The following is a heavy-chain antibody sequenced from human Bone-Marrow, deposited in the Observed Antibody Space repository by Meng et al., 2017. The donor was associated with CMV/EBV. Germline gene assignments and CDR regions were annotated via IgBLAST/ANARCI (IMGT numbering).Heavy chain of an antibody. Sequence: GESLKISCAASGFTFSSYAMHWVRQAPGKGLEWVAVISYDGSNKYYADSVKGRFTISRDNSKNTLYLQMNSLRAEDTAVYYCAKRGVGITGTKAGAFDIWGQGPMVPVSS. CDR2: ISYDGSNK. V-gene: IGHV3-30-3*02. D-gene: IGHD1-7*01. CDR1: GFTFSSYA. CDR3: AKRGVGITGTKAGAFDI. J-gene: IGHJ3*02.